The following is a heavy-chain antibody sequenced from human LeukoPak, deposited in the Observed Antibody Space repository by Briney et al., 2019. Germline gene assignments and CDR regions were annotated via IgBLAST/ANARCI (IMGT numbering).Heavy chain of an antibody. CDR1: GHTFTSYG. J-gene: IGHJ5*02. D-gene: IGHD1-26*01. CDR3: ARDAKGWSAGSGHWFDP. Sequence: GASVKVSCKASGHTFTSYGISWVRQAPGQGLEWMGWISAYNDNTKYAQNLQGRVTMTTDTSTTTAYMELRSLRSDDTAVYYCARDAKGWSAGSGHWFDPWGQGTLVTVSS. CDR2: ISAYNDNT. V-gene: IGHV1-18*01.